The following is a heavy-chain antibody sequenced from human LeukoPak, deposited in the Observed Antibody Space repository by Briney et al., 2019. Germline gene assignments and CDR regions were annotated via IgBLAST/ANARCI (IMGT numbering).Heavy chain of an antibody. J-gene: IGHJ3*02. CDR2: INTDGSST. Sequence: PGGSLRLSCAASGFTFSSYWMHWVRQAPGKGLVWVSRINTDGSSTSYADSVKGRFTISRDNAKNTLYLQMNSLRAEDTAVYYCAFGSGYSYGRGGGAFDIWGQGTMVTVSS. V-gene: IGHV3-74*01. D-gene: IGHD5-18*01. CDR3: AFGSGYSYGRGGGAFDI. CDR1: GFTFSSYW.